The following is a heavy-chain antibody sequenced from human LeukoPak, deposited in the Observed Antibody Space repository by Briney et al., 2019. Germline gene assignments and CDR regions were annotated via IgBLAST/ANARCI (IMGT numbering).Heavy chain of an antibody. V-gene: IGHV4-34*01. CDR3: ARGKRFTMVRGVIQGYDFDY. CDR2: INHSGST. J-gene: IGHJ4*02. CDR1: GGSFSGYY. Sequence: PSETLSLTCAVYGGSFSGYYWSWIRQPPGKGLEWIGEINHSGSTNYNPSLKSRVTISVDTSKNQFSLKLSSVTAADTAVYYCARGKRFTMVRGVIQGYDFDYWGQGTLVTVSS. D-gene: IGHD3-10*01.